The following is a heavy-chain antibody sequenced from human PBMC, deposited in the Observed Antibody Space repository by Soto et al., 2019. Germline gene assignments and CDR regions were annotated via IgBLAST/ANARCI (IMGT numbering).Heavy chain of an antibody. CDR1: GFTFSSFG. J-gene: IGHJ6*02. V-gene: IGHV3-33*01. D-gene: IGHD3-3*01. CDR3: ARDASYYSLWSGYYPSRKGMDV. CDR2: IWYDGSKK. Sequence: TGGSLRLSCAASGFTFSSFGMHWVRQAPGKGLEWVSLIWYDGSKKSYGDSVKGRFTISRDNSRNTVYLQMNSLRADDMAVYYCARDASYYSLWSGYYPSRKGMDVWGQGTTVTVSS.